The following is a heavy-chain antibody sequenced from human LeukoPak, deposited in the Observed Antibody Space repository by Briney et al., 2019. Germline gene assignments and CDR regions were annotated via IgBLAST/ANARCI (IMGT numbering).Heavy chain of an antibody. Sequence: GGSLRLSCAASGFTFISCAMNWVRQAPGRGLEWVSAISGGGGSTYYADSVKGRFTISRDNSKNTLSLQMNSLRAEDTAVYYCAKGWELPLYYFDYWGQGTLVTVSS. V-gene: IGHV3-23*01. CDR1: GFTFISCA. J-gene: IGHJ4*02. D-gene: IGHD1-26*01. CDR2: ISGGGGST. CDR3: AKGWELPLYYFDY.